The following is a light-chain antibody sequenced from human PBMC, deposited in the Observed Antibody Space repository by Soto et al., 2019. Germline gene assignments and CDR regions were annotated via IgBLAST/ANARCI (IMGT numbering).Light chain of an antibody. CDR2: EVS. CDR1: SSDIGGYDY. V-gene: IGLV2-8*01. CDR3: VSYAGSNIWM. J-gene: IGLJ3*02. Sequence: QSVLTQPPSASXXPGQSVTISCTGTSSDIGGYDYVSWYQQHPGKTPKFMIYEVSKRPSGVPDRFSGSKSGNTASLTVSGLQAEDEADYYCVSYAGSNIWMFGGGTKLTVL.